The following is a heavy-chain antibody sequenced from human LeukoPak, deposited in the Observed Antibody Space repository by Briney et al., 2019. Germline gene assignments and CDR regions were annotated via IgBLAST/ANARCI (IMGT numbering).Heavy chain of an antibody. V-gene: IGHV3-21*01. CDR2: ISSSSSYI. CDR3: ARDRLRGSPPY. Sequence: GGSLRLSCAASGFTLSSYSMNWVRQAPGKGVEWVSFISSSSSYIFYADSVNGRFTISRDNAKNSLYLQMNSLRAEDTAVYYCARDRLRGSPPYWGQGTLVTVSS. D-gene: IGHD1-26*01. CDR1: GFTLSSYS. J-gene: IGHJ4*02.